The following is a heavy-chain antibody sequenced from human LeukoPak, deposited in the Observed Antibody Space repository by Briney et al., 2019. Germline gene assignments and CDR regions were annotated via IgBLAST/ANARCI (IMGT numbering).Heavy chain of an antibody. Sequence: GGSLRLSCAASGFTFSSYWMSWVRQAPGKGLEWVANIKQDGSEKYYADSVKGRFTISRDNSKNTLYLQMNSLRAEDTAVYYCAKGYCSSTSCAFDYWGQGTLVTVSS. CDR2: IKQDGSEK. D-gene: IGHD2-2*01. V-gene: IGHV3-7*03. J-gene: IGHJ4*02. CDR3: AKGYCSSTSCAFDY. CDR1: GFTFSSYW.